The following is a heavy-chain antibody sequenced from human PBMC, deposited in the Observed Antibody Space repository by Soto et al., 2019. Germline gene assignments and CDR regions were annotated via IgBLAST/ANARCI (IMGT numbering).Heavy chain of an antibody. CDR1: GFTVSSNY. V-gene: IGHV3-53*01. CDR3: ARDREWEPSQEGFDY. J-gene: IGHJ4*02. Sequence: GSLRLSCAASGFTVSSNYMSWVRQAPGKGLEWVSVIYSGGSTYYADSVKGRFTISRDNSKNTLYLQMKSLRAEDTAVYYCARDREWEPSQEGFDYWGPGTLVRVSS. D-gene: IGHD1-26*01. CDR2: IYSGGST.